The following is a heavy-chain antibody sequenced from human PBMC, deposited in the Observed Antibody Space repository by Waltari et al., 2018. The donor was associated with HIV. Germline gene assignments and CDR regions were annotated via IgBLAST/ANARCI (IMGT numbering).Heavy chain of an antibody. Sequence: EVQLVESGGGLIQPGGSLRLSCAASGFTVSSNYMSWVRQAPGKGRGWVSVIYSGGSTYYADSVKGRFTISRDNSKNTLYLQMNSLRAEDTAVYYCARVHIGGAFDIWGQGTMVTVSS. D-gene: IGHD3-16*01. CDR2: IYSGGST. CDR3: ARVHIGGAFDI. V-gene: IGHV3-53*01. CDR1: GFTVSSNY. J-gene: IGHJ3*02.